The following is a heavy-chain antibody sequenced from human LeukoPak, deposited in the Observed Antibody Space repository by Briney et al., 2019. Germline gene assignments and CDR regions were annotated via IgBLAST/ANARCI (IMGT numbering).Heavy chain of an antibody. CDR2: ISGSGGST. J-gene: IGHJ5*02. CDR1: GFTFSSYG. V-gene: IGHV3-23*01. D-gene: IGHD6-13*01. CDR3: AKECRDSSSWYGAWFDP. Sequence: GGSLRLSCAASGFTFSSYGMSWVRQAPGKGLEWVSAISGSGGSTYYADSVKGRFTISRDNSKNTLYLQMNSLRAEDTAVYYCAKECRDSSSWYGAWFDPWGQGTLVTVSS.